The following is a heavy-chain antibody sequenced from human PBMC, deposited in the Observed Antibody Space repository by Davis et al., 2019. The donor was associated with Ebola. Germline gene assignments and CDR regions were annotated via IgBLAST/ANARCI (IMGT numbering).Heavy chain of an antibody. CDR1: GGSISSSNYY. Sequence: SETLSLTCTVSGGSISSSNYYWGRHRQPPGLGLDWIGSIYYGGSSYYNPSLKTRVTISVDTSKNQFSLRLSAVTAADTSMYYCARHLYKPLIYRAGNYFDYWGQGTLVTVSS. CDR3: ARHLYKPLIYRAGNYFDY. J-gene: IGHJ4*02. D-gene: IGHD2-2*02. V-gene: IGHV4-39*01. CDR2: IYYGGSS.